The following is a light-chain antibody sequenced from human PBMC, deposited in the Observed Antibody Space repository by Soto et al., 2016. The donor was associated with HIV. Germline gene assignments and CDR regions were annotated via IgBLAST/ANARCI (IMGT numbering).Light chain of an antibody. CDR2: DDS. V-gene: IGLV3-21*03. J-gene: IGLJ3*02. CDR3: QVWDSSSDHLWG. Sequence: SYELTQPPSVSVAPGKTASITCGGNNIGSKSVHWYQQKPGQAPVLVVYDDSDRPSGIPERFSGSNSGNTATLTISRVEAGDEADYYCQVWDSSSDHLWGFGGGTKLTVL. CDR1: NIGSKS.